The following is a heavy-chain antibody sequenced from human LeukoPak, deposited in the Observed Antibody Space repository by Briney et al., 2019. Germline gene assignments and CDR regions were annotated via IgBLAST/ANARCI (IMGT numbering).Heavy chain of an antibody. Sequence: SETLSLTCTVSGGSISSYYWSWIRQPLGKGLEWIGYIYYSGSTNYNPSLKSRVTISVDTSKNQFSLKLSSVTAADTAVYYCARDRREAPERPNWFDPWGQGTLVTVSS. CDR1: GGSISSYY. V-gene: IGHV4-59*01. D-gene: IGHD1-1*01. CDR2: IYYSGST. J-gene: IGHJ5*02. CDR3: ARDRREAPERPNWFDP.